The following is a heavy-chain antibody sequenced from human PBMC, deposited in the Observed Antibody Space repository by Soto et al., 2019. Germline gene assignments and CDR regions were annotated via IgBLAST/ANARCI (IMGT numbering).Heavy chain of an antibody. CDR2: ISAYNGNT. CDR3: ARGLRYFDWFSFGAGRSADYGMDV. CDR1: GYTFTSYG. Sequence: GASVKVSCKASGYTFTSYGISWVRQAPGQGLEWMGWISAYNGNTNYAQKLQGRVTTTTDTSTSTAYMELRSLRSDDTAVYYCARGLRYFDWFSFGAGRSADYGMDVWGQGTTVTVSS. D-gene: IGHD3-9*01. J-gene: IGHJ6*02. V-gene: IGHV1-18*01.